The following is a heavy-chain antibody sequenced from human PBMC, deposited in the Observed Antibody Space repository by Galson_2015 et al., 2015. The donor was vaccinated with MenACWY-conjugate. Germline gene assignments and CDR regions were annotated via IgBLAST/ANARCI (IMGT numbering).Heavy chain of an antibody. CDR3: AKTRGASFYFDS. D-gene: IGHD1-26*01. Sequence: DSVNDRFTISRYNAKHTLYLQMNSLRPEDTAVFYCAKTRGASFYFDSWGQGTLVTVSS. V-gene: IGHV3-74*01. J-gene: IGHJ4*02.